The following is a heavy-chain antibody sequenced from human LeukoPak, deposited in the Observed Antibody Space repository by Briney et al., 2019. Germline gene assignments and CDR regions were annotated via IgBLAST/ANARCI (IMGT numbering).Heavy chain of an antibody. D-gene: IGHD2-15*01. Sequence: SETLSPTGTVSGDSINGGHGSWIPQPPLEGLGWSWYIYNSVSTNYTPSLKSRVTISIDTSKSQFSLKLASVTAADTGVYYCAXQTCRGATCYRVDQYYYMDVWGKGTTVTVSS. CDR1: GDSINGGH. CDR3: AXQTCRGATCYRVDQYYYMDV. CDR2: IYNSVST. J-gene: IGHJ6*03. V-gene: IGHV4-59*08.